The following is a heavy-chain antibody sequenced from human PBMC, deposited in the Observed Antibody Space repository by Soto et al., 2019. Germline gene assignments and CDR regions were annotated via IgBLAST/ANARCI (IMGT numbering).Heavy chain of an antibody. D-gene: IGHD2-15*01. Sequence: QVQLVESGGGVVQPGRSLRLSCAASGFTFSSYAMHWVRQAPGKGLAWVAVISYDGSNKYYADSVKGRFTISRDNSKNTMYLQMNSLRAEDTAVYYCARDRVVVVAATSYYYGMDVWGQGTTVTVSS. CDR3: ARDRVVVVAATSYYYGMDV. J-gene: IGHJ6*02. CDR2: ISYDGSNK. V-gene: IGHV3-30-3*01. CDR1: GFTFSSYA.